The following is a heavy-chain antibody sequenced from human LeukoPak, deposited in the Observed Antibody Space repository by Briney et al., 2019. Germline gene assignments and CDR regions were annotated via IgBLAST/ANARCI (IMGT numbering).Heavy chain of an antibody. CDR1: GFSFSSYA. CDR3: AKAPVTSCRGAFCYPFDY. CDR2: MSSSDDGR. V-gene: IGHV3-23*01. Sequence: GGSLRLSCATSGFSFSSYAMSWVRQAPGKGLEWVSAMSSSDDGRYYAASVRGRLTISRDTSRSTLYLQMNSLRAEDAAVYYCAKAPVTSCRGAFCYPFDYWGQGTLVTVSS. D-gene: IGHD2-15*01. J-gene: IGHJ4*02.